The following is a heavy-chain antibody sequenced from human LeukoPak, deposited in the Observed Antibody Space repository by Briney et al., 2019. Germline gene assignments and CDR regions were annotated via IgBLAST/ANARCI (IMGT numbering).Heavy chain of an antibody. D-gene: IGHD1-14*01. J-gene: IGHJ4*02. CDR2: IRYDGTNK. CDR3: AKDKDRTNWYFDY. V-gene: IGHV3-30*02. CDR1: GFTFSSHG. Sequence: GGSLRLSCAASGFTFSSHGMHWVRQAPGKGLEWVAFIRYDGTNKYYADSVKGRFTISRDNSKSTLYLQMNSLRAEDTAVYYCAKDKDRTNWYFDYWGQGTLVTVSS.